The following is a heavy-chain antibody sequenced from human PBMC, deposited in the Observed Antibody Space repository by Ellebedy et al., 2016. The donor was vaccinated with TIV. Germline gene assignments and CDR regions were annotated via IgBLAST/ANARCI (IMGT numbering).Heavy chain of an antibody. CDR1: GYSFTAYF. Sequence: ASVKISCKTSGYSFTAYFLHWVRQAPGQGLEWMGRINPNSGDTTYAQKFLGRVTLTRDTSISTAYMGLSRLRSDDTAIYYCARAYYYDSIAYYFDSWGQGTLVTVSS. CDR3: ARAYYYDSIAYYFDS. D-gene: IGHD3-22*01. V-gene: IGHV1-2*06. J-gene: IGHJ4*02. CDR2: INPNSGDT.